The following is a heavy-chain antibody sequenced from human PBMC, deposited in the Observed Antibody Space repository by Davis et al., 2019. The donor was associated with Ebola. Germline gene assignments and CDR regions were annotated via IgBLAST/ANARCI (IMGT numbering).Heavy chain of an antibody. CDR1: GGSISSGGYY. J-gene: IGHJ5*02. V-gene: IGHV4-31*03. CDR3: AKYLTIGWFDP. D-gene: IGHD1-14*01. CDR2: IYYSGST. Sequence: MPSETLSLTCTVSGGSISSGGYYWSWIRQHPGKGLEWIGYIYYSGSTYYNPSLKSRVTISVDTSKNQFSLKLSSVTAADTAIYYCAKYLTIGWFDPWGQGTLVTVSS.